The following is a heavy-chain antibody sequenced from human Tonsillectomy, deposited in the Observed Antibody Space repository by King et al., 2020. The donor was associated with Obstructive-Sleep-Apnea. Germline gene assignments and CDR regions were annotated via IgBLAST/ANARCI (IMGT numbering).Heavy chain of an antibody. CDR1: GGSISSYY. D-gene: IGHD2-2*01. J-gene: IGHJ6*02. CDR3: AREGYCSSTSCYDYYYYGMDV. V-gene: IGHV4-59*01. Sequence: VQLQESGPGLVKPSETLSLTCTVSGGSISSYYWRWIRQPPGKGLDWIGFIYYSESTNYNPSLKSLATISLDTSKNQCSLKLSSVTAADTAVYYCAREGYCSSTSCYDYYYYGMDVWGQGTTVTVSS. CDR2: IYYSEST.